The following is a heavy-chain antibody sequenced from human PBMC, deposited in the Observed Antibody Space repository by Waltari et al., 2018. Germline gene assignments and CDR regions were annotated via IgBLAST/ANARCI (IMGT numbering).Heavy chain of an antibody. V-gene: IGHV4-4*07. J-gene: IGHJ4*02. CDR1: DGSITSYY. CDR2: IYGGGGA. D-gene: IGHD6-19*01. Sequence: QVQLQESGPGLVKPSETLSLTCTVSDGSITSYYWSWIRQPAGKGLEWIGRIYGGGGADYNPSLRIRVAMSVDTSKSQFSLMMRSVTAADTAIYYCARTYSSAWPPLLDYWGQGTLVTVSS. CDR3: ARTYSSAWPPLLDY.